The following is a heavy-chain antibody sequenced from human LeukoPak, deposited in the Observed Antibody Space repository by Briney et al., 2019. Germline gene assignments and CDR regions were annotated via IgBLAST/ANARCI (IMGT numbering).Heavy chain of an antibody. D-gene: IGHD1-26*01. Sequence: SETLSLTFTVSGGSISSGDYYWSWIRQPPGKGLEWIGYIYYSGSTYYNPSLKSRVTISVDTSKNQFSLKLSSVTAADTAVYYCASWEAGAFDIWGQGTMVTVSS. J-gene: IGHJ3*02. CDR1: GGSISSGDYY. CDR3: ASWEAGAFDI. CDR2: IYYSGST. V-gene: IGHV4-30-4*08.